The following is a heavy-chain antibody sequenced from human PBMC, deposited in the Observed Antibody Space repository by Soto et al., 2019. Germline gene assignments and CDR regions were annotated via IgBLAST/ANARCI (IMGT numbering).Heavy chain of an antibody. CDR2: ISSGTNYV. CDR1: GFSFPNSE. V-gene: IGHV3-48*03. D-gene: IGHD6-19*01. Sequence: EEELMESGGGFQQPGGSLRLSCVANGFSFPNSEMTWLRQAPGKGLEFIAYISSGTNYVYYADSVEGRFTISRDDAKSSLYLQMNSLRVEDTALYYCARGVALAAYTALDLWGQGTAVAVSP. J-gene: IGHJ5*02. CDR3: ARGVALAAYTALDL.